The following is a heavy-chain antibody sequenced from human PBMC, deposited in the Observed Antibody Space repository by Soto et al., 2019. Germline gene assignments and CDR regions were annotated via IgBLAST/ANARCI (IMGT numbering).Heavy chain of an antibody. D-gene: IGHD1-26*01. J-gene: IGHJ4*02. CDR3: VRSSGYLDY. CDR1: GFTFISYW. CDR2: ISSDGSII. Sequence: GGSLILSCAASGFTFISYWMHWVRQAPGKGLVWVSRISSDGSIISYADSVKGRFTISRDNANNRLYLQMNSLRAEDTAVYFCVRSSGYLDYWGQGALVTVSS. V-gene: IGHV3-74*01.